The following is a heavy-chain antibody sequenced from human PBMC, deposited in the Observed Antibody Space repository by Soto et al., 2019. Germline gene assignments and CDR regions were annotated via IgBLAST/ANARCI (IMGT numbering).Heavy chain of an antibody. CDR1: GYSFAGYW. CDR3: ARQIYDSDTGPNFQYYFDS. V-gene: IGHV5-10-1*01. Sequence: GGSLKISCNGSGYSFAGYWITWVRQKPWKGLEWMGRIDPSDSQTYYSPSFRGHATISATKSITTVFLQWSSLRASDTAMYYCARQIYDSDTGPNFQYYFDSWGQGTPVTVSS. J-gene: IGHJ4*02. D-gene: IGHD3-22*01. CDR2: IDPSDSQT.